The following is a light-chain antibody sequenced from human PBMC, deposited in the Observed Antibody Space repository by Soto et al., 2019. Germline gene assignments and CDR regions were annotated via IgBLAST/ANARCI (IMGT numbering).Light chain of an antibody. Sequence: ETVLTQSPGTLSLSPGERATLSCRATQSVNNDYLAWYQQRPGLAPRLLIFGASGRATGIPDRFSGSGSGTDFTLTISRLEPEDFAIYYCQQYNDWPRTFGQGTKVDIK. CDR3: QQYNDWPRT. CDR1: QSVNNDY. J-gene: IGKJ1*01. CDR2: GAS. V-gene: IGKV3-20*01.